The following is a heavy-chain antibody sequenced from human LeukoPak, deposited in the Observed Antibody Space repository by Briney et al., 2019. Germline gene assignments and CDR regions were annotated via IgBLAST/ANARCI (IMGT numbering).Heavy chain of an antibody. Sequence: PGGSLRLSCAASGFTFSSYNINWVRQAPGKGLEWVSSISTGSSYIFYADSVKGRFTISRDDAKNSLYLQMNSLRAEDTAVYYCARGINSWPHWGQGTLVTVSS. J-gene: IGHJ4*02. CDR1: GFTFSSYN. D-gene: IGHD6-13*01. V-gene: IGHV3-21*01. CDR2: ISTGSSYI. CDR3: ARGINSWPH.